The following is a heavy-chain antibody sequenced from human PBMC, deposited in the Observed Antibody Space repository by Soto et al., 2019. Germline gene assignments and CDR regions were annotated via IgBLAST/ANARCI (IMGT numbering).Heavy chain of an antibody. CDR3: ARFPDYGDYVGAFDI. CDR1: GFTFSSYW. Sequence: EVQLVESGGGLVQPGGSLRLSCAASGFTFSSYWMHWVRQAPGKGLVWVSRINSEGSSTSNADSVKGRFTISRDNAKNTLYLQMNSLRAEDTAVYYCARFPDYGDYVGAFDIWGQGTMVTGSS. CDR2: INSEGSST. V-gene: IGHV3-74*01. D-gene: IGHD4-17*01. J-gene: IGHJ3*02.